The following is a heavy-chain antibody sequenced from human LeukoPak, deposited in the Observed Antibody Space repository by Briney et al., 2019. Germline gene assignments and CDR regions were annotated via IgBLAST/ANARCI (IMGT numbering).Heavy chain of an antibody. CDR1: GFTLSAYW. Sequence: PGGSLRLSCAASGFTLSAYWMSWIRQAPGKGLEWVSYISSSGSTIYYADSVKGRFTISRDNAKNSLYLQMNSLRAEDMAVYYCATFVSAAAPLFDYWGQGTLVTVSS. CDR3: ATFVSAAAPLFDY. D-gene: IGHD2-15*01. J-gene: IGHJ4*02. V-gene: IGHV3-11*04. CDR2: ISSSGSTI.